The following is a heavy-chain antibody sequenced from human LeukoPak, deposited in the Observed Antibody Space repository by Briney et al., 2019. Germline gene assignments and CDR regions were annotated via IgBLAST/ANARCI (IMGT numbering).Heavy chain of an antibody. J-gene: IGHJ6*02. CDR1: GFTFSSYG. CDR2: VSYDGSNK. V-gene: IGHV3-30*18. CDR3: AKELGSSSSNQQHGMDV. D-gene: IGHD6-6*01. Sequence: GGSLRLSCAASGFTFSSYGMHWVRQAPGKGLEWVAVVSYDGSNKYYADSVKGRFTISRDNSKNTLYLQMNSLRAEDTAVYYCAKELGSSSSNQQHGMDVLGQGTTVNVSS.